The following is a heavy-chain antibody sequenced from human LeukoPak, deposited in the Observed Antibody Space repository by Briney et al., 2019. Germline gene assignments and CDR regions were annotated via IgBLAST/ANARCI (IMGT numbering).Heavy chain of an antibody. CDR3: VLAPNSNWFDF. J-gene: IGHJ5*01. CDR1: GDSISSFY. V-gene: IGHV4-59*08. Sequence: SETLSLTCSVSGDSISSFYWMWIRQSPGKGLEWIGNIHYSGNSNYNPSLKSRVTISIDTSRKQFFLKLSFVTAADTAVYYCVLAPNSNWFDFWGQGTQVTVSS. CDR2: IHYSGNS. D-gene: IGHD2-8*01.